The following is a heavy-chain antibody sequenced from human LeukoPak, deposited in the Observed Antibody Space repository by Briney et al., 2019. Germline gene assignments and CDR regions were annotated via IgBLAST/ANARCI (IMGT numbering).Heavy chain of an antibody. J-gene: IGHJ4*02. CDR1: GGSISSYY. V-gene: IGHV4-59*12. D-gene: IGHD3-3*01. Sequence: PSETLSLTCTVSGGSISSYYWSWIRQPPGKGLEWIGYIYYSGSTNYNPSLQSRVTISMDRARNQFSLRVNSMTAANTAVYFCARGPEILAHYESVSGYYSPPLDFWGQGTLVTVST. CDR3: ARGPEILAHYESVSGYYSPPLDF. CDR2: IYYSGST.